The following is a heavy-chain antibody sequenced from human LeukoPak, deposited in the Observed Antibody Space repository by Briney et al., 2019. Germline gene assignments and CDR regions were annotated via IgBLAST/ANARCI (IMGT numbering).Heavy chain of an antibody. CDR3: ASTHSSGRYLDY. Sequence: SETLSLTCTVSGGSISSYYWSWIRQPAGKGLEWIGRIYTSGSTNYNPSLKSRVTMSVDTSKNQFSLQLNSMTPEDTAIYYCASTHSSGRYLDYWGQGTLVTVSS. CDR2: IYTSGST. CDR1: GGSISSYY. D-gene: IGHD6-19*01. J-gene: IGHJ4*02. V-gene: IGHV4-4*07.